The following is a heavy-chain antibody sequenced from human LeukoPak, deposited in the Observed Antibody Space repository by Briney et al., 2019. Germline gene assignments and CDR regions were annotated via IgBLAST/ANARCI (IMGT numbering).Heavy chain of an antibody. CDR3: ATYRQVLLPFEP. CDR2: IFPSGGEI. J-gene: IGHJ5*02. D-gene: IGHD2-8*02. CDR1: GFTFSTFA. V-gene: IGHV3-23*01. Sequence: GGSLRLSCAASGFTFSTFAMVWVRQPPGKGLEWVSSIFPSGGEIHYADSVRGRFTISRDNSKSTLSLQMNSLRAEDTAIYYCATYRQVLLPFEPWGQGTLVTVSS.